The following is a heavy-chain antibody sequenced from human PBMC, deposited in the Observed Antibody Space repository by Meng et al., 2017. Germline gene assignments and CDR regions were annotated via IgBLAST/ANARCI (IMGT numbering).Heavy chain of an antibody. D-gene: IGHD4-17*01. V-gene: IGHV3-53*01. CDR1: GFTVSSNY. J-gene: IGHJ4*02. CDR3: AKVKTVTAPEYRYFDY. Sequence: GESLKISCAASGFTVSSNYMSWVRQAPGKGLEWVSVIYSGGSTYYADSVKGRFTISRHNSKNTLYLQMNSLRAEDTAVYYCAKVKTVTAPEYRYFDYWGQGTLVTVSS. CDR2: IYSGGST.